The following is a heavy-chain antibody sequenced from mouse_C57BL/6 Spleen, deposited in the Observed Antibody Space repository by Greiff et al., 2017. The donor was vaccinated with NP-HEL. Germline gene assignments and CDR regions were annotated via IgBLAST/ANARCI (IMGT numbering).Heavy chain of an antibody. Sequence: EVQLQQSGPELVKPGASVKISCKASGYTFTDYYMNWVKQSHGKSLEWIGDINPNNGGTSYNQKFKGKATLTVDKSSSTAYMELRSLTSEDSAVYYCASTDGYPYYAMDYWGQGTSVTVSS. J-gene: IGHJ4*01. V-gene: IGHV1-26*01. D-gene: IGHD2-3*01. CDR3: ASTDGYPYYAMDY. CDR2: INPNNGGT. CDR1: GYTFTDYY.